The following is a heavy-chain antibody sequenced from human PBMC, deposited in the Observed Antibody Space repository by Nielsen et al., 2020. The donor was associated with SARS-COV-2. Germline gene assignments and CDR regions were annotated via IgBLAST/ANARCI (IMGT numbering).Heavy chain of an antibody. Sequence: SLKISCAASGFTFDDYAMHWVRQAPGKGLEWVSGISWNSGSIGYADSVKGRFTISSDNAKNSLYLQMNSLRAEDTALYYCASDGNSHYWGQGTLVTVSS. CDR2: ISWNSGSI. CDR3: ASDGNSHY. J-gene: IGHJ4*02. D-gene: IGHD4-23*01. CDR1: GFTFDDYA. V-gene: IGHV3-9*01.